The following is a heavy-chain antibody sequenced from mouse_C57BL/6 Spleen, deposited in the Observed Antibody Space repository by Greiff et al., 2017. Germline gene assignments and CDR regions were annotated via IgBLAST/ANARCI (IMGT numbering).Heavy chain of an antibody. Sequence: QVQLQQSGPGLVQPSQSLSITCTVSGFSLTSYGVHWVRQSPGKGLEWLGVIWRGGSTNYNAAFMSRLSITKDNSKSQVFFKMNSLQADDTAIYYCAKGLGYSKEGFAYWGQGTLVTVSA. CDR1: GFSLTSYG. CDR3: AKGLGYSKEGFAY. J-gene: IGHJ3*01. V-gene: IGHV2-5*01. CDR2: IWRGGST. D-gene: IGHD2-5*01.